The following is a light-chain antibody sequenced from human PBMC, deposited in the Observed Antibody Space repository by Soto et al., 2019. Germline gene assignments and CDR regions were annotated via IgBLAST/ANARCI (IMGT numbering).Light chain of an antibody. CDR3: QQHGSSPWT. CDR1: QSVSSSY. J-gene: IGKJ1*01. V-gene: IGKV3-20*01. CDR2: DAS. Sequence: EIVLTQSPGTLSLSPGERATLSCRAGQSVSSSYLAWYQQKPGQAPRLLIYDASSRATGIPDRFSGSGSGTDFTLTISRREPADFAVYYCQQHGSSPWTFGQGTKVEIK.